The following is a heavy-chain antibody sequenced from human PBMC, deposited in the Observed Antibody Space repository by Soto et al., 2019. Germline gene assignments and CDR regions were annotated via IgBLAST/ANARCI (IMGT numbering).Heavy chain of an antibody. CDR3: TRPGFGDFVDPYAYGIDV. Sequence: EVQLVESGGNLVQPGGSLKLSCAASGLPFSGSPIHWVRQASGKGLEWVGRIRSKANTYATAYATSVKGRFTISRDDSKKTTYLQMNSLKTEETAVYFCTRPGFGDFVDPYAYGIDVWGQGTTVTVSS. CDR1: GLPFSGSP. D-gene: IGHD2-2*01. J-gene: IGHJ6*02. CDR2: IRSKANTYAT. V-gene: IGHV3-73*02.